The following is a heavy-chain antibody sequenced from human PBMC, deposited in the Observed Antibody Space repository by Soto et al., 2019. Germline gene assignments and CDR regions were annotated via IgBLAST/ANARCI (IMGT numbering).Heavy chain of an antibody. CDR3: ARGIQVIVVVRSAVAAPRHPWIDP. D-gene: IGHD2-2*01. CDR1: GGYISSSNW. Sequence: SETLSLTCAVSGGYISSSNWWSWVRQPPGKGLERIGEIYHSGSTNYNPSLKSRVTISVDKSKNQFSLKPSSVTAADTAVYYCARGIQVIVVVRSAVAAPRHPWIDPWGQGTLGTGS. J-gene: IGHJ5*02. V-gene: IGHV4-4*02. CDR2: IYHSGST.